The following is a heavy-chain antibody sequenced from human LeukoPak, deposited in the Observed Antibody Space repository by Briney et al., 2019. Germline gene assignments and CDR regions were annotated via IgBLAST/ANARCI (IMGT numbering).Heavy chain of an antibody. CDR1: GYTFTTFY. CDR3: ARVPWANYYDIYCDY. Sequence: ASVKVSCKASGYTFTTFYMHWVRQAPGQGLAWMGIINPSSGSTSYAQKFQGRVTMTRDTSTSTVYMELSSLRSEDTAVYYCARVPWANYYDIYCDYWGEGTLVTVSS. J-gene: IGHJ4*02. D-gene: IGHD3-22*01. CDR2: INPSSGST. V-gene: IGHV1-46*01.